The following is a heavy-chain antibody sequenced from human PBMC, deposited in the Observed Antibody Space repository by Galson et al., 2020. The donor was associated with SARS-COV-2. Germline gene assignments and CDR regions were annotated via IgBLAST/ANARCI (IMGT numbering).Heavy chain of an antibody. CDR1: GFTIGDRA. CDR2: IRSQAYGGPT. J-gene: IGHJ4*02. CDR3: TSMIQGGY. V-gene: IGHV3-49*04. Sequence: GGSLRLSCEVSGFTIGDRAISWVRQAPGTGLEWVGFIRSQAYGGPTEYAASVKGRFFISRDDSKSIVYLQMNSLKTEDTAVYYCTSMIQGGYWGQGTLVTVSS. D-gene: IGHD3-16*01.